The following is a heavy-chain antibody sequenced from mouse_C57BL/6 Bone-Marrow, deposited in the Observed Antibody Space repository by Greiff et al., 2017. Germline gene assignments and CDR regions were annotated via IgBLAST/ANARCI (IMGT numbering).Heavy chain of an antibody. J-gene: IGHJ2*01. V-gene: IGHV5-17*01. CDR1: GFTFCDYG. CDR2: ISSGSSTI. D-gene: IGHD1-1*01. Sequence: EVQRVESGGGLVKPGGSLKLSCAASGFTFCDYGMHWVRQAPEKGLAWVAYISSGSSTIYYADTVKGRFTISRDKAKNTLFLQMTSLRSEDTAMYYCAREDYYGFDYWGPGTTLTVAS. CDR3: AREDYYGFDY.